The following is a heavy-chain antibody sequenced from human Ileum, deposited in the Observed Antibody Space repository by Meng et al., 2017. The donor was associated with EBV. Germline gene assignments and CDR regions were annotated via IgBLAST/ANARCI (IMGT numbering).Heavy chain of an antibody. CDR2: ISGGADST. CDR3: AKGRAGNWFDP. Sequence: EVRLVESGGGLVQPGGSLRLSCAASGFIFNNYAMSWVRQTPGKGLEWVSAISGGADSTYYVHSVEGRFTISRDNSKNTLYLQMNSLRAEDSAVYYCAKGRAGNWFDPWGQGTLVTVSS. V-gene: IGHV3-23*04. J-gene: IGHJ5*02. CDR1: GFIFNNYA.